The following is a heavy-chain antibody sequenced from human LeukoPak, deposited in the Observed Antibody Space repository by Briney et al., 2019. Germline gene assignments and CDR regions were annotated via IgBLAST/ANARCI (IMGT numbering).Heavy chain of an antibody. CDR2: ISYDGSNK. CDR3: AKDYYGSGSYYA. J-gene: IGHJ5*02. D-gene: IGHD3-10*01. CDR1: GFTFSSNA. V-gene: IGHV3-30*04. Sequence: PGGSLRLSCAASGFTFSSNAMHWVRQAPGKGLEWVAIISYDGSNKYYADSVKGRFTISRDNSKNTLYLQMNSLRAEDTAVYYCAKDYYGSGSYYAWGQGTLVTVSS.